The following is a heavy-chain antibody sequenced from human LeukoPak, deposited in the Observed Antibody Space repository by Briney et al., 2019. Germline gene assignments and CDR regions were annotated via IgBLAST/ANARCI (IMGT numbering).Heavy chain of an antibody. CDR1: GFTFDDYA. Sequence: GRSLRLSCAASGFTFDDYAMHWVRQAPGKGLEWVSGISWNSGSIGYADSVKGRFTISRDNAKNSLYLQMNSLRAEDMALYYCAKDIDSYGYLGYFDYWGQGTLVTVSS. D-gene: IGHD5-18*01. CDR3: AKDIDSYGYLGYFDY. CDR2: ISWNSGSI. V-gene: IGHV3-9*03. J-gene: IGHJ4*02.